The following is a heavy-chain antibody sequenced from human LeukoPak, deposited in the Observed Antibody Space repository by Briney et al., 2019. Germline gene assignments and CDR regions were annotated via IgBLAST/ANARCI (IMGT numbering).Heavy chain of an antibody. CDR2: ISWNSGSI. CDR1: GFTFDDYA. Sequence: PGGSLRLSCAASGFTFDDYAMHWVRQAPGKGLEWDSGISWNSGSIGYADSVKGRFTISRDNAKNSLYLQMNSLRAEDTALYYCAKGLGYCSSTSCSKLSYYYGMDVWGQGTTVTVSS. CDR3: AKGLGYCSSTSCSKLSYYYGMDV. V-gene: IGHV3-9*01. J-gene: IGHJ6*02. D-gene: IGHD2-2*01.